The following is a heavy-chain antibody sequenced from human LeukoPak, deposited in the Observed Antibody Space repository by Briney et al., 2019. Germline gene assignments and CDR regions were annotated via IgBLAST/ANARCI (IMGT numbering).Heavy chain of an antibody. CDR2: IYSGGDT. J-gene: IGHJ4*02. V-gene: IGHV3-66*01. D-gene: IGHD1-26*01. CDR1: GFTVSSNY. CDR3: AKDEAVGAPPFPFDY. Sequence: GGSLRLSCAASGFTVSSNYMGWVRQAPGKGLEWVSVIYSGGDTYYADSVKGRFTISRDNSKNMIYLEMSSLKAEDTAVYYCAKDEAVGAPPFPFDYWGQGTLVTVSS.